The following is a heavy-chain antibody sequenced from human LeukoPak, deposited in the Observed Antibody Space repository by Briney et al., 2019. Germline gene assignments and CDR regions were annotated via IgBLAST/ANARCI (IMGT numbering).Heavy chain of an antibody. CDR1: DGSINTYF. CDR2: IDSSGTT. D-gene: IGHD6-19*01. CDR3: ATGGYSAWCDY. V-gene: IGHV4-4*07. Sequence: SSETLSLTCSVSDGSINTYFWSWIRQPAGKGLEWIGRIDSSGTTSLNPPLKSRVTISQDKSKKQFSLKLSSVTAADTAVYYCATGGYSAWCDYWGHGTQVIVSS. J-gene: IGHJ4*01.